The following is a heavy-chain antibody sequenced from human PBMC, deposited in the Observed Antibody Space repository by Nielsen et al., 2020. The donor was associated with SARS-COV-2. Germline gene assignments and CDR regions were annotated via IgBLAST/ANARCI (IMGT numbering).Heavy chain of an antibody. J-gene: IGHJ6*02. CDR3: ARGKLTATVFNYYYGMDV. V-gene: IGHV1-8*01. Sequence: ASVKVSCKASGYTFTSYDINWARQATGQGLEWMGWMNPNSGNTGYAQKFQGRVTMTRNTSISTAYMELSSLRSEDTAVYYCARGKLTATVFNYYYGMDVWGQGTTVTVSS. CDR1: GYTFTSYD. CDR2: MNPNSGNT. D-gene: IGHD5-18*01.